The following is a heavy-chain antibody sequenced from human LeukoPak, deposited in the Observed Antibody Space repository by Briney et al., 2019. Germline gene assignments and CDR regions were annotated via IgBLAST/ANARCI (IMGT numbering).Heavy chain of an antibody. Sequence: GGSLRLSCAASGFSVSSSYMYWVRQAPGKGLEWVSFFYRGDSTYYAESVRGRFTISRDNSKNTLYLLMNSLIPEDTAVYYCARDEPPCSTSCYRPHYYYYYGMDVWGQGTTVTVSS. D-gene: IGHD2-2*02. J-gene: IGHJ6*02. V-gene: IGHV3-53*01. CDR2: FYRGDST. CDR3: ARDEPPCSTSCYRPHYYYYYGMDV. CDR1: GFSVSSSY.